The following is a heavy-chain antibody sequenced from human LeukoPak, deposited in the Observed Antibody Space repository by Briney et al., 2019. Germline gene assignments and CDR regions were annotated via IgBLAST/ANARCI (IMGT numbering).Heavy chain of an antibody. D-gene: IGHD3-16*01. CDR3: ARGGGGRGYYYYYYMDV. J-gene: IGHJ6*03. Sequence: IPSETLSLTCTVSGGSISSYYWSWIRQPAGKGLEWIGRIYTSGSTNYNPSLKSRVTMSVDTSKNQCSLKLSSVTAADTAWYYCARGGGGRGYYYYYYMDVWGKGTTVTVSS. CDR1: GGSISSYY. CDR2: IYTSGST. V-gene: IGHV4-4*07.